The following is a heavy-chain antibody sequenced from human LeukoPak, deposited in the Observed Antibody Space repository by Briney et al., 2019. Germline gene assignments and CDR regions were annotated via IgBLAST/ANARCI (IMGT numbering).Heavy chain of an antibody. CDR3: ARDHSSSDAFDI. CDR1: GGSISSYY. J-gene: IGHJ3*02. V-gene: IGHV4-59*01. Sequence: SETLSLTCTVSGGSISSYYWSWIRQPPGKGLEWIGYIYYSGSTNYNPSLKSRVTISVDTSKNQYSLKLSSVTAADTAVYYCARDHSSSDAFDIWGQGTMVTVSS. CDR2: IYYSGST. D-gene: IGHD6-13*01.